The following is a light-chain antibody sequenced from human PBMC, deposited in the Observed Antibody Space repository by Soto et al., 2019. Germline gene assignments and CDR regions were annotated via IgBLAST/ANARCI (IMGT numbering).Light chain of an antibody. J-gene: IGLJ1*01. CDR2: DVS. V-gene: IGLV2-14*01. CDR1: DSDVGGYNY. CDR3: SSFSSSCTL. Sequence: SALTQPASVSGSPGQSITISCTGTDSDVGGYNYVSWYQQHPGKAPKLMISDVSNRPSGVSNRFSGSKSGNTASLTISGLQDEDEADYYCSSFSSSCTLFGTGTKVTVL.